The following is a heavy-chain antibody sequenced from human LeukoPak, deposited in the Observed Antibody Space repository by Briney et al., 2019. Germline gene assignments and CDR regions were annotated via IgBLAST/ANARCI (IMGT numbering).Heavy chain of an antibody. Sequence: PGGSLRLSCAASGFTFSSYWMHWVRQAPGKGLVWVSRFNSDGSSTSYADSVRGRFTISRDNAKNTLYLQMNSLRAEDTAVYYCASSIGFRSWDAFDIWGQGTMVAVSS. J-gene: IGHJ3*02. CDR1: GFTFSSYW. V-gene: IGHV3-74*01. CDR3: ASSIGFRSWDAFDI. D-gene: IGHD3-10*01. CDR2: FNSDGSST.